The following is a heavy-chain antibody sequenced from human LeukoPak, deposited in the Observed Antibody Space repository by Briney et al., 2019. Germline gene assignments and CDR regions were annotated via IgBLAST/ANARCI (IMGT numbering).Heavy chain of an antibody. Sequence: ASVKVSCKASTYTFTNYYIHRVRQAPVQGLEWMGLINPSSGYTTYAQKFQGRVTMTRDTPTSTVYMELNSLRSEDTAVYYCVFPGGDYVYFDYWGLGTLVTVSS. J-gene: IGHJ4*02. CDR3: VFPGGDYVYFDY. V-gene: IGHV1-46*01. CDR2: INPSSGYT. CDR1: TYTFTNYY. D-gene: IGHD4-17*01.